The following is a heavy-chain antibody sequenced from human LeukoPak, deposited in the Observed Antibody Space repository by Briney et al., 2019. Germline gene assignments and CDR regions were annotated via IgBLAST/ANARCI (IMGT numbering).Heavy chain of an antibody. CDR3: ARMVRGVILRIYYYYYYMDV. Sequence: ASVKVSCKASGYTFTSYYMHWVRQAPGQGLEWMGWINPNSGGTNYAQKFQGRVTMTRDTSISTAYMELSSLRSDDTAVYYCARMVRGVILRIYYYYYYMDVWGKGTTVTISS. CDR2: INPNSGGT. V-gene: IGHV1-2*02. D-gene: IGHD3-10*01. CDR1: GYTFTSYY. J-gene: IGHJ6*03.